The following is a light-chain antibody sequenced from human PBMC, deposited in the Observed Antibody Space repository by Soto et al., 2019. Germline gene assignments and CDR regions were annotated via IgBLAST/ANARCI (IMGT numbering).Light chain of an antibody. J-gene: IGLJ2*01. CDR3: AAWDDSLNGSPVV. CDR1: SSNIGSNT. Sequence: QLVLTQPPSASGTPGQRVTISCSGSSSNIGSNTVNWYQQLPGTAPKLLIYSNNQRPSGVPDRFSGSKSGTSASLAISGLQSEDEADYYCAAWDDSLNGSPVVFGGGTKLTVL. CDR2: SNN. V-gene: IGLV1-44*01.